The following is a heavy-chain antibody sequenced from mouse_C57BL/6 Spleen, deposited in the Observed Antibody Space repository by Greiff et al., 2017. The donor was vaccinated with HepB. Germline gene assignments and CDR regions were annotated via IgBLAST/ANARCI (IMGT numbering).Heavy chain of an antibody. CDR3: AFYYYGSSPWYFDV. CDR2: INPNYGTT. J-gene: IGHJ1*03. D-gene: IGHD1-1*01. V-gene: IGHV1-39*01. Sequence: EVQLQQSGPELVKPGASVKISCKASGYSFTDYNMNWVKQSNGKSLEWIGVINPNYGTTSYNQKFKGKATLTVDQSSSTAYMQLNSLTSEDSAVYYCAFYYYGSSPWYFDVWGTGTTVTVSS. CDR1: GYSFTDYN.